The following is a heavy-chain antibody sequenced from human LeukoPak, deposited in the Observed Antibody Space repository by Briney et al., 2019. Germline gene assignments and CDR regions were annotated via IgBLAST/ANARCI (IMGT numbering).Heavy chain of an antibody. CDR2: IYKSGST. CDR1: GGPISTYY. D-gene: IGHD3/OR15-3a*01. J-gene: IGHJ4*02. CDR3: ARGGTGVFVDH. Sequence: SETLSLTCSVSGGPISTYYWNWIRQPPGKGLEWIGYIYKSGSTNYSPSLESRVTISVDTSKNYVSLSLSSVTAADTAVYFCARGGTGVFVDHWGQGTLVTVSS. V-gene: IGHV4-59*01.